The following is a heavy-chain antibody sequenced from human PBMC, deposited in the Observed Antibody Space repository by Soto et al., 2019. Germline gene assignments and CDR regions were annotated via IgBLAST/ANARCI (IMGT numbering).Heavy chain of an antibody. CDR2: IYHSGST. CDR3: DRGQVEADSH. J-gene: IGHJ1*01. D-gene: IGHD2-15*01. Sequence: ILLPQGKGLEWIGYIYHSGSTYYNPSLKSRVTISVDRSKNQFSLKLSSVTAADTSVYYCDRGQVEADSHWGQGTLVPVSS. V-gene: IGHV4-30-2*01.